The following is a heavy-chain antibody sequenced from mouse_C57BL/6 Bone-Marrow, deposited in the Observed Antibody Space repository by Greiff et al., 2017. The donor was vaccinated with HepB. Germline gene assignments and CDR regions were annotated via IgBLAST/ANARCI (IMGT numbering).Heavy chain of an antibody. J-gene: IGHJ3*01. V-gene: IGHV1-15*01. CDR3: TRKARAY. D-gene: IGHD3-2*02. CDR1: GYTFTDYE. CDR2: IDPETGGT. Sequence: QVQLQQSGAELVRPGASVTLSCKASGYTFTDYEMHWVKQTPVHGLEWIGAIDPETGGTAYNQKFKGKAILTADTSSSTAYMELRSLTSEDSAVYYCTRKARAYWGQGTLVTVSA.